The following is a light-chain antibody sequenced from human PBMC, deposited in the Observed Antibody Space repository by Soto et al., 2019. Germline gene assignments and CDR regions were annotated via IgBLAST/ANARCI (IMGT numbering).Light chain of an antibody. CDR2: EVS. J-gene: IGLJ2*01. CDR3: SSYAGSNNLVV. Sequence: QYALTQPPSESGSPGQSVTISCTGTSSDVGGYNYVSWYQQHPGKAPKLMIYEVSKRPSGVPDRFSGSKSGNTASLTVSGLQAEDEADYYCSSYAGSNNLVVFGGGTKVTVL. CDR1: SSDVGGYNY. V-gene: IGLV2-8*01.